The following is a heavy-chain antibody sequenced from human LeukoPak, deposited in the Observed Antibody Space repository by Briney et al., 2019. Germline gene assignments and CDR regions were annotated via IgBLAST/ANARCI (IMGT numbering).Heavy chain of an antibody. V-gene: IGHV1-2*02. CDR1: GYTFTGYY. CDR3: AKDALWVGASVGWFDP. J-gene: IGHJ5*02. Sequence: ASVKVSCKASGYTFTGYYMHWVRQAPGQGLEWMGWINPNSGGTNYAQKFQGRVTMTRDTSISTAYMELSRLRSDDTAVYYCAKDALWVGASVGWFDPWGQGTLVTVSS. D-gene: IGHD1-26*01. CDR2: INPNSGGT.